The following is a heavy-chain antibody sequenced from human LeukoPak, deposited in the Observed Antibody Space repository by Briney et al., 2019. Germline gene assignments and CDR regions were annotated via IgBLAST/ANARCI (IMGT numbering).Heavy chain of an antibody. J-gene: IGHJ4*02. Sequence: PGRSLRLSCAASGFTFSSYVMHWVRQAPGKGLEWVAVISYDGSNKYYADSVKGRFTISRDNSKNTLYLQMNSLRAEDTAVYYCAREAYGTSFDYWGQGTLVTVSS. CDR3: AREAYGTSFDY. CDR1: GFTFSSYV. V-gene: IGHV3-30-3*01. CDR2: ISYDGSNK. D-gene: IGHD4-17*01.